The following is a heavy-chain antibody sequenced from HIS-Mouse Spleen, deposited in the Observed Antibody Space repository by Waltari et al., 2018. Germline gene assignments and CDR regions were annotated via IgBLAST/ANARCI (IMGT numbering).Heavy chain of an antibody. Sequence: QLQLQESGPGLVKPSETLSLTCTVAGGSISSSSYYWGWIRQPPGKGLEWIGSIYYSGSTYYNPSLKSRVTISVDTSKNQFSLKLSSVTAADTAVYCCASRYSSSSQFGYWGQGTLVTVSS. V-gene: IGHV4-39*07. CDR2: IYYSGST. CDR3: ASRYSSSSQFGY. J-gene: IGHJ4*02. D-gene: IGHD6-6*01. CDR1: GGSISSSSYY.